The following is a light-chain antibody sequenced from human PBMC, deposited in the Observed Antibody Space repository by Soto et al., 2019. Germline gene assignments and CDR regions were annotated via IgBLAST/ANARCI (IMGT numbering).Light chain of an antibody. CDR1: STNVGSSNF. Sequence: QSVLTQPASVSGSPGKSITISCTGTSTNVGSSNFVSWYQQYPGKAPRLVIYDGSKRPSGVSIRFSGSKSGNTASLTISGLQTEDEADYYCCSYAGTNTWVFGGGTKLTVL. CDR3: CSYAGTNTWV. J-gene: IGLJ2*01. V-gene: IGLV2-23*01. CDR2: DGS.